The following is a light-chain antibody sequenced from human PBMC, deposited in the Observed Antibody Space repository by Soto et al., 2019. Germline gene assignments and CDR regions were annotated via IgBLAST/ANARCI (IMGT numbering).Light chain of an antibody. CDR1: SSNIGSNY. Sequence: QPVLTQPPSASGTPGQRVTISCSGSSSNIGSNYVYWYQQLTGTAPKLLIYRNNQRPSGVPDRFSGSKSGTSASLAISGLRSEDEADYYCAAWDDSLSGVFGGGTKVTVL. J-gene: IGLJ3*02. CDR2: RNN. V-gene: IGLV1-47*01. CDR3: AAWDDSLSGV.